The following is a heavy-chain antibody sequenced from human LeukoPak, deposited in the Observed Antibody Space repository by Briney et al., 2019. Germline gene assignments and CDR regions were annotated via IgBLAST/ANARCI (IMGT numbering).Heavy chain of an antibody. CDR3: ARDLLGWELHYFDY. D-gene: IGHD1-26*01. CDR2: ISSSGTI. V-gene: IGHV3-48*03. J-gene: IGHJ4*02. CDR1: GFTFSNYE. Sequence: GGSLRLSCAASGFTFSNYEMNWVRQAPGKGLEWVSYISSSGTIYYADFVKGRFTISRDNAKNSLYLQMNSLRAEDTAVYYCARDLLGWELHYFDYWGQGTLVTVSS.